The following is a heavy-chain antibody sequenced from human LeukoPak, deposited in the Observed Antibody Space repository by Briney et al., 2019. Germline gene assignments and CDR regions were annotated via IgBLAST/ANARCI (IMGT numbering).Heavy chain of an antibody. J-gene: IGHJ4*02. D-gene: IGHD5-18*01. V-gene: IGHV3-20*04. CDR1: GFTFDDFG. CDR2: INWNGGST. Sequence: GGSLRLSCAASGFTFDDFGMSWVRQAPGKGLEWVSGINWNGGSTGYADSVKGRFTISRDNAKNSLYLQMNSLRAEDTALYYCATDRGYSYTSYYFDYWGQGTLVTVSS. CDR3: ATDRGYSYTSYYFDY.